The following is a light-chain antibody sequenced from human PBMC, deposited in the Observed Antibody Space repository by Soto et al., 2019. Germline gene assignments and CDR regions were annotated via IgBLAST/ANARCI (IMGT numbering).Light chain of an antibody. Sequence: QSALTQPRSLSGAPGQSVTISCSGSSSDVGSYDYVSWYQQYPGKAPRLMIFAVTKRPSGVPNRFSGSKSGNTASLTISGLQAEDEADYYCCSYAGSNTRVLFGGGTKLTVL. CDR3: CSYAGSNTRVL. CDR1: SSDVGSYDY. CDR2: AVT. J-gene: IGLJ3*02. V-gene: IGLV2-11*01.